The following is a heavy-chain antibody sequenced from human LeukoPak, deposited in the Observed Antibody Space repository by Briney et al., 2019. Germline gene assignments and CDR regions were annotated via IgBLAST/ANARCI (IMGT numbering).Heavy chain of an antibody. V-gene: IGHV1-8*01. J-gene: IGHJ5*02. CDR3: ARAGGVPARIAARRYWFDP. CDR2: MNPNSGNT. Sequence: ASVKVSCKASGYTITSYDINWVRQATGQGLEWMGWMNPNSGNTGYAQKFQGRVTMTRNTSISTAYMELCSLRSEDTAVYYCARAGGVPARIAARRYWFDPWGQGTLVTVSS. D-gene: IGHD6-6*01. CDR1: GYTITSYD.